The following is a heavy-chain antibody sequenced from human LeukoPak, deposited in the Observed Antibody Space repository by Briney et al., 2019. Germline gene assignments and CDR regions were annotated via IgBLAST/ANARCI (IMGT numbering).Heavy chain of an antibody. V-gene: IGHV3-74*01. CDR1: GFTFSSYW. CDR2: INSDGSST. Sequence: GGSLRLSCAASGFTFSSYWMHWVRQAPGKGLVWVSRINSDGSSTSYADSVEGRFTISRDNAKNTLYLQMNSLRAEDTAVYYCATTGYYYDSSGRPGWGQGTLVTVSS. J-gene: IGHJ4*02. CDR3: ATTGYYYDSSGRPG. D-gene: IGHD3-22*01.